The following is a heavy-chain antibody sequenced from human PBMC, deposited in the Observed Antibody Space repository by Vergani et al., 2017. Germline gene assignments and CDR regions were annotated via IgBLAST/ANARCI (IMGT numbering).Heavy chain of an antibody. CDR2: ISWDGGST. Sequence: EVQLVESGGVVVQPGGSLRLSCAASGFTFDDYTMHWVRQAPGKGLEWVSLISWDGGSTYYADSVKGRFTISRDNSKNSLYLRMNSLRTEDTALYYCAKDIPISYYDFWSGSSNYYYYGMDVWGQGTTVTVSS. V-gene: IGHV3-43*01. J-gene: IGHJ6*02. D-gene: IGHD3-3*01. CDR3: AKDIPISYYDFWSGSSNYYYYGMDV. CDR1: GFTFDDYT.